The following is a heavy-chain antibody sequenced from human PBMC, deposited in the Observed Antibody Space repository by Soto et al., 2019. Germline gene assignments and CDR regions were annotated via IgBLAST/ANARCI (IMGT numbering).Heavy chain of an antibody. Sequence: QVQLQESGPGLVKPSQTLSLTCTVSGGSISSGDYYWSWIRQPPGKGLYWIGYIDYSGSTHYNPSLKSRVTISVDTSKNQFSLKLSAVTSADTAVYYCARVTRHYYDSSGYYYAGDLWFDYCGQGTMVTVSS. CDR3: ARVTRHYYDSSGYYYAGDLWFDY. CDR1: GGSISSGDYY. J-gene: IGHJ4*02. D-gene: IGHD3-22*01. V-gene: IGHV4-30-4*01. CDR2: IDYSGST.